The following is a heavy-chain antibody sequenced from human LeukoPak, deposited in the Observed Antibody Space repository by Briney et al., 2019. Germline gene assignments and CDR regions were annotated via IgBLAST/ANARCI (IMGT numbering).Heavy chain of an antibody. CDR1: GGSISSYY. V-gene: IGHV4-59*01. D-gene: IGHD6-13*01. CDR2: IYYSGST. Sequence: SETLSLTCPVSGGSISSYYWSWIRQPPGEGLEWIGYIYYSGSTNYNPSLKSRVTISVDTSKNQFSLKLSSVTAADTAVYYCARDSGPAGYSSSYWGQGTLVTVSS. J-gene: IGHJ4*02. CDR3: ARDSGPAGYSSSY.